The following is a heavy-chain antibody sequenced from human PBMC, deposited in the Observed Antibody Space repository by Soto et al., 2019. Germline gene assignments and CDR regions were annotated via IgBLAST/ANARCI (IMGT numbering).Heavy chain of an antibody. CDR2: IISSGSFV. V-gene: IGHV3-21*01. CDR3: AKDGAAGSVMAV. Sequence: EVHLVESGGGLVKPGGSLRLSCEASGFPFNITGMNWVRQAPGEGLEWVSSIISSGSFVDYADSVQGRLAISRANAKNSLYQQTNNLRVDDSGVYYCAKDGAAGSVMAVWGQGTTVTVSS. J-gene: IGHJ6*02. CDR1: GFPFNITG. D-gene: IGHD6-13*01.